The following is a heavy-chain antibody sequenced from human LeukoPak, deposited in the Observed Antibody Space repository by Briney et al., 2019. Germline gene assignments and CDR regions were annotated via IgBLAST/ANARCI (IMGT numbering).Heavy chain of an antibody. Sequence: PGDSLRLSSAASGFPLSDYWMDSVRQAPGKGMEWVANINQDGSEENYADSVKGRFTISRDNAKNSLYLQMNSLRAEDTAVYYCSRSLDYWGRGALVTVSS. CDR3: SRSLDY. J-gene: IGHJ4*02. V-gene: IGHV3-7*01. CDR1: GFPLSDYW. CDR2: INQDGSEE.